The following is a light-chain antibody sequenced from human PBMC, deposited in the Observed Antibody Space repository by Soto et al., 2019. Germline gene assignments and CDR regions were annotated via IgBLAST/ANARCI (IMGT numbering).Light chain of an antibody. CDR3: QQYGNSPLT. V-gene: IGKV3-20*01. J-gene: IGKJ4*01. CDR2: GAS. Sequence: EIVLKQSPDTLSLSAGERATLSCRASETVPSSYLAWFQQRPSQAPRLLIYGASNRATGVPDRFSGSGSGADFSLTINGLEPEDFAVYICQQYGNSPLTFGGGTRVEIK. CDR1: ETVPSSY.